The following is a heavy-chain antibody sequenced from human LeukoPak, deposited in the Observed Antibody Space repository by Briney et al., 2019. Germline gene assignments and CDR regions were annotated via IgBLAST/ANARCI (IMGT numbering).Heavy chain of an antibody. CDR1: SVSISSYF. CDR2: IYISGLT. V-gene: IGHV4-4*07. D-gene: IGHD1-26*01. J-gene: IGHJ4*02. CDR3: ARESGSSRYFDY. Sequence: SETLSLTCAVSSVSISSYFWSWIRQPAGKGLEWIGRIYISGLTNYNSSLKSRLTMSLDTSKNQLSLNLRSVTAADTAVYYCARESGSSRYFDYWGQGTLVTVSS.